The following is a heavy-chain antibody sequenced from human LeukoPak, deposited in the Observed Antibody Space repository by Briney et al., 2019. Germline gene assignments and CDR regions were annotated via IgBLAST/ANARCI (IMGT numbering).Heavy chain of an antibody. J-gene: IGHJ4*02. V-gene: IGHV1-46*01. D-gene: IGHD3-22*01. CDR2: INPSGGST. Sequence: ASVKVSCKASGYTFTSYYMHWVRQAPGQGLEWMGIINPSGGSTSYAQKFQGRVTMTRDTPTSTVYMELSSLRSEDTAVYYCARGTYYYDSSGYYHFDYWGQGTLVTVSS. CDR3: ARGTYYYDSSGYYHFDY. CDR1: GYTFTSYY.